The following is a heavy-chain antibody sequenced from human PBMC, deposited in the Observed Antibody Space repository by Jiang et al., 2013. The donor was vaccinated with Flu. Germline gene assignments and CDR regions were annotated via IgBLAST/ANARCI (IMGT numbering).Heavy chain of an antibody. V-gene: IGHV3-23*01. J-gene: IGHJ4*02. CDR3: AKDQGRSSGWYGDLTGDSDY. CDR2: ISGSGGST. Sequence: SYAMSWVRPGVQGRGLEWVSAISGSGGSTYYADSVKGRFTISRDNSKNTLYLQMNSLRAEDTAVYYCAKDQGRSSGWYGDLTGDSDYWGQGTLVTVSS. CDR1: SYA. D-gene: IGHD6-19*01.